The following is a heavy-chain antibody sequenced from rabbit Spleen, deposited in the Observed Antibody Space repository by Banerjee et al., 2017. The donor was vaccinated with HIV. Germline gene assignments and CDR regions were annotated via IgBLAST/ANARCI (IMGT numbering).Heavy chain of an antibody. CDR1: GFSFSSGYD. D-gene: IGHD1-1*01. CDR2: IYTGNNKN. J-gene: IGHJ4*01. CDR3: TRDDGTGHYIDGYFNL. V-gene: IGHV1S40*01. Sequence: QSLEESGGGLVKPGASLTLICTASGFSFSSGYDMSWVRQAPGKGLEWIGFIYTGNNKNYYASWAKGRFTISKTSSTTVTLQVTSLTAADTATYFCTRDDGTGHYIDGYFNLWGPGTLVTVS.